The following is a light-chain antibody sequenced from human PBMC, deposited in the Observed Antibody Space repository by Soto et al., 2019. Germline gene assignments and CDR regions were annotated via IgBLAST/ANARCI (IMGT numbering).Light chain of an antibody. CDR3: QQRNDWPPYT. V-gene: IGKV3-11*01. J-gene: IGKJ2*01. CDR1: QSVSNY. Sequence: EIVLTQSPGTLSFSPGERATLSCRASQSVSNYLAWYQHKPGQAPRLLIYDASNRATGIPARFSGSGSGTDFTLTISSLEPEDFAVYYCQQRNDWPPYTFGQGTKLEIK. CDR2: DAS.